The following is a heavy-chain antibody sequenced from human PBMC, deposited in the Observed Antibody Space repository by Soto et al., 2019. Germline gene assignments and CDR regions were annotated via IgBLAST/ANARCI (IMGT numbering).Heavy chain of an antibody. CDR1: GFTFSSYA. CDR3: ARGGLRFLVWLAYGMDV. Sequence: QVQLVESGGGVVQPGRSLRLSCAASGFTFSSYAMHWVRQAPGKGLEWVAVISYDGSNKYYADSVKGRFTISRDNSKNSLYLQMTSLRAEDTAVYYCARGGLRFLVWLAYGMDVWGQGTTVTVSS. J-gene: IGHJ6*02. D-gene: IGHD3-3*01. V-gene: IGHV3-30-3*01. CDR2: ISYDGSNK.